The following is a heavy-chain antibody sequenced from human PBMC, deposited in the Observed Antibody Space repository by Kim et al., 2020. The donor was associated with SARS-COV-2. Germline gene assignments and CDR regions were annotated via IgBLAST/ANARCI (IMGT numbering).Heavy chain of an antibody. Sequence: GGFLRLSCVASGFTFDTYGMHWVRQAPGKGLEWVAVIWYDGSIKYHADSVKGRFTVSRDNSKNTLYLQMNSLRAEDAAVYYCARIDCTGNNCKPYYYYGMDVWGQGTTVTVSS. D-gene: IGHD2-8*02. CDR1: GFTFDTYG. V-gene: IGHV3-33*01. J-gene: IGHJ6*02. CDR2: IWYDGSIK. CDR3: ARIDCTGNNCKPYYYYGMDV.